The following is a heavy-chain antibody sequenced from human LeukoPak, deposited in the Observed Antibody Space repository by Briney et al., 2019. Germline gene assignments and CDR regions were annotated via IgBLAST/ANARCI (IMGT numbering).Heavy chain of an antibody. CDR2: IYYSGST. D-gene: IGHD2-15*01. V-gene: IGHV4-31*03. CDR3: ARGNVVASFDY. Sequence: SETLSLTCTVSGGSISSGGYYWSWIRQHPGKGLEWIGYIYYSGSTYYNLSLKSRVTISVDTSKNQFSLKLSSVTAADTAVYYCARGNVVASFDYWGQGTLVTVSS. CDR1: GGSISSGGYY. J-gene: IGHJ4*02.